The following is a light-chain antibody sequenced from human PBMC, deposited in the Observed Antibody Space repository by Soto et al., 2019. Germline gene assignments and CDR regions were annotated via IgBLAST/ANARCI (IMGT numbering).Light chain of an antibody. CDR2: GAS. J-gene: IGKJ1*01. V-gene: IGKV3-20*01. CDR3: QQYGSSLWT. CDR1: QSVSSSY. Sequence: EIVLTQSPGTLSLSPGERATLSCRASQSVSSSYLAWYQQKPGQAPRLLIYGASCRATGIPDRFSGSGSGTDFTLTISRLEPEDFALYYCQQYGSSLWTFGQGTKVEIK.